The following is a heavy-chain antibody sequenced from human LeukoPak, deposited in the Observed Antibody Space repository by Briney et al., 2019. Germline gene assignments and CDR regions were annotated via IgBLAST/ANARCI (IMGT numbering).Heavy chain of an antibody. Sequence: GASVKVSCKASGYTFTDYFMHWVRQAPGQGLEWMGWINPKSGGTNYAQKFQGRVTMTRDTSISTAYMELSRLRSDDAAVYYCARYPEDGLYFDYWGQGTLVTVSS. V-gene: IGHV1-2*02. CDR3: ARYPEDGLYFDY. CDR2: INPKSGGT. D-gene: IGHD5-24*01. J-gene: IGHJ4*02. CDR1: GYTFTDYF.